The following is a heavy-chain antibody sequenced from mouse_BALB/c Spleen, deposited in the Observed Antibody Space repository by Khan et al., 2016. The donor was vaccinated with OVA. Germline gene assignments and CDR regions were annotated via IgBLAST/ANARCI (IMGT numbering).Heavy chain of an antibody. CDR3: ACELRGFAY. J-gene: IGHJ3*01. Sequence: VQLKESGPSLVKPSQTLSLTCSVTGDSITRGYWNWIRKFPGNKLDYMGYISYSGNTYCNPSPKSRISITRDTSKNQYYLQLNSVTTEDTATYYCACELRGFAYWGQGTLVTVSA. D-gene: IGHD1-1*01. CDR2: ISYSGNT. CDR1: GDSITRGY. V-gene: IGHV3-8*02.